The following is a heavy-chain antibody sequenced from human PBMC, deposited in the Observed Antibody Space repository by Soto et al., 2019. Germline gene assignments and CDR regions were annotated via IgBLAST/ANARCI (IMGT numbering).Heavy chain of an antibody. D-gene: IGHD2-15*01. J-gene: IGHJ4*02. CDR3: THRLVGSGQGY. CDR1: GFSLTTGRVG. Sequence: QITLEETGPPLVKPTQTLTLTCTFSGFSLTTGRVGVGWIRQPPGKALEWLAVIHWNDDNHYSPSLKSRLTITKDTYKNQVVLTLTNMDPVDTATYYCTHRLVGSGQGYWGQGTLVTVSS. V-gene: IGHV2-5*01. CDR2: IHWNDDN.